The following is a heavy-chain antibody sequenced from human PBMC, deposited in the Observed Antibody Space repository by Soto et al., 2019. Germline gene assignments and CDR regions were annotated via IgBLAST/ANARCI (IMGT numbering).Heavy chain of an antibody. V-gene: IGHV1-69*12. CDR1: GGTFSSYG. CDR2: IIPMFGTV. Sequence: QVQLVQSGAEVKKPGSSVKVSCEASGGTFSSYGISWVRQAPGQGLEWMGGIIPMFGTVNYAQKFQGRVTITADESTSKAYMELSSLRSEDTAVFYCARDSYSYDRNNYYRAEVWYFDLWGRGTLVTVSS. CDR3: ARDSYSYDRNNYYRAEVWYFDL. J-gene: IGHJ2*01. D-gene: IGHD3-22*01.